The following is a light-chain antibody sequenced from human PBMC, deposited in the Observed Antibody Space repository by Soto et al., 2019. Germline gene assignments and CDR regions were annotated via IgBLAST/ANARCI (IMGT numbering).Light chain of an antibody. Sequence: QSALTQPASVSGSPGQSITIPCTGTNRDVGGYNYVSWYQHHPGKAPKLMIYEVFNRPSGVSSRFSGSKSGSTASLTISGLQAEDEADYYCSSYTTTNTLYVFGTGTKVTVL. CDR2: EVF. J-gene: IGLJ1*01. V-gene: IGLV2-14*01. CDR1: NRDVGGYNY. CDR3: SSYTTTNTLYV.